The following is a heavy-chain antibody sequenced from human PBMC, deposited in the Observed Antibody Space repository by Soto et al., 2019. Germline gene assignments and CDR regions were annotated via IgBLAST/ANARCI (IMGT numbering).Heavy chain of an antibody. D-gene: IGHD3-22*01. V-gene: IGHV4-34*01. J-gene: IGHJ1*01. CDR3: AIHPQVPYYEKVLAY. CDR1: GGSFSGYY. Sequence: SETLSLTCAVYGGSFSGYYWSWIRQPPGKGLEWIGEINHSGSTNYNPSLKSRVTISVDTSKNQVSLHLTSVTAADTAVYYCAIHPQVPYYEKVLAYCGQGILVPVSS. CDR2: INHSGST.